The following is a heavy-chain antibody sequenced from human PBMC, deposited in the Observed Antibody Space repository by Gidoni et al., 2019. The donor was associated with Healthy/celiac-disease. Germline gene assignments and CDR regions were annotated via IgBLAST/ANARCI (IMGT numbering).Heavy chain of an antibody. CDR2: ISSSSSYI. CDR3: ARDTGFGELFVY. Sequence: EVQLVESGGGLVKPGGSLRLSCAASGFTFSSYSMNWVRQAPGKGLEWVSSISSSSSYIYYADSVKGRFTISRDNAKNSLSLQMNSLRAEDTAVYYCARDTGFGELFVYWGQGTLVTVSS. J-gene: IGHJ4*02. D-gene: IGHD3-10*01. CDR1: GFTFSSYS. V-gene: IGHV3-21*01.